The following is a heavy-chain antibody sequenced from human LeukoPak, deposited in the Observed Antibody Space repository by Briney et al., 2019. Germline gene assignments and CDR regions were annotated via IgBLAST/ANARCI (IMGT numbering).Heavy chain of an antibody. CDR3: ARVGSGGAWFDF. CDR1: GGSFSGYY. Sequence: SETLSLTCAVYGGSFSGYYWSWIRQPPGKGLEWIGEINHSGSTNYNPSLKSRVTISVDTSKNQLSLTLTSVTAADTAVYHCARVGSGGAWFDFWGQGTLVSVSS. D-gene: IGHD6-19*01. V-gene: IGHV4-34*01. J-gene: IGHJ4*02. CDR2: INHSGST.